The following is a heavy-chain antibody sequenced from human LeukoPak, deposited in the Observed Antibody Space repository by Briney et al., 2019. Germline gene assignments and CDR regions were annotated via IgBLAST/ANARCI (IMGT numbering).Heavy chain of an antibody. CDR3: ARCRPYYDYVWGSYRRVPCYFDY. J-gene: IGHJ4*02. D-gene: IGHD3-16*02. Sequence: GGSLRLSCAASGFTFSSFWMIWVRQAPGKGLEWVANIKEDGSVKNYVDSVKGRFTISRDNAKNSLFLQMNSLRAEDTAVYYCARCRPYYDYVWGSYRRVPCYFDYWGQGTLVTVSS. CDR2: IKEDGSVK. V-gene: IGHV3-7*03. CDR1: GFTFSSFW.